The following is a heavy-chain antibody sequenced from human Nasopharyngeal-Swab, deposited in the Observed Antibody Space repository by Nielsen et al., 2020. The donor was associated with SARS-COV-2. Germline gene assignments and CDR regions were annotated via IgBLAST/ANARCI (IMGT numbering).Heavy chain of an antibody. CDR2: IYYSGST. Sequence: SCTVSGGSISSGGYYWSWSRQHPGKGLEWIGYIYYSGSTYYNPSLKSRVTISVDTSKNQFSLKLSSVTAADTAVYYCARGLRDYVWGSYRSYFDYWGQGTLVTVSS. CDR3: ARGLRDYVWGSYRSYFDY. J-gene: IGHJ4*02. CDR1: GGSISSGGYY. V-gene: IGHV4-31*02. D-gene: IGHD3-16*02.